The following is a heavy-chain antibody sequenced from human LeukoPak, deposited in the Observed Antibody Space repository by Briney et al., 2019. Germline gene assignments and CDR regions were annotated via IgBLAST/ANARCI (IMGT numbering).Heavy chain of an antibody. D-gene: IGHD6-6*01. V-gene: IGHV3-23*01. J-gene: IGHJ4*02. Sequence: GGSLRLSCAASGFSFSSYDMTWVRQAPGKGLEWVSSISSSGVNTYLADSVQGRFTISRDNSKNTLYLQMNTLRVEDTAVYFCAKFTYTISSRAFDHWGQGTLVTVSS. CDR3: AKFTYTISSRAFDH. CDR2: ISSSGVNT. CDR1: GFSFSSYD.